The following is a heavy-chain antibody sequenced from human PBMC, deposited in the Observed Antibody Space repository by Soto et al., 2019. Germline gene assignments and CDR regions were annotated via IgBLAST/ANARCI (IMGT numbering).Heavy chain of an antibody. J-gene: IGHJ3*02. D-gene: IGHD6-13*01. CDR1: GFTFSSYA. CDR3: AKLQPGSSSSFDAFDI. Sequence: GGSLRLSCAASGFTFSSYAMSWVRQAPGKGLEWVSAISGSGGSTYYADSVKGRFTISRDNSKNTLYLQMNSLRAEDTAVYYCAKLQPGSSSSFDAFDIWGQGTLVTVSS. V-gene: IGHV3-23*01. CDR2: ISGSGGST.